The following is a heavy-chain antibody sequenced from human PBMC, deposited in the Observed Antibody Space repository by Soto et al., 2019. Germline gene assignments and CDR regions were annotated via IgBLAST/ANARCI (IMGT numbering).Heavy chain of an antibody. D-gene: IGHD3-22*01. CDR2: ISGSGGST. J-gene: IGHJ3*02. V-gene: IGHV3-23*01. Sequence: GGSLRLSCAASGSTFSSHAMSWVRQAPGKGLEWVSAISGSGGSTYYADSVKGRFTISRDNSKNTLYLQMNSLRAEDTAVYYCAKQGSSGYPSGAFDIWGQGTMVTVSS. CDR3: AKQGSSGYPSGAFDI. CDR1: GSTFSSHA.